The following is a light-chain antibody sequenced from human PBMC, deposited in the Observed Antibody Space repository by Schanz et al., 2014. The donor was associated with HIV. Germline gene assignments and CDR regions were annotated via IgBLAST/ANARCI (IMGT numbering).Light chain of an antibody. CDR2: DVS. V-gene: IGLV2-14*03. CDR1: SSDVGAYNY. CDR3: SSYTSSYRV. Sequence: QSALTQPASVSGSPGQSITISCTGTSSDVGAYNYVSWYQQHPGKAPKLMIYDVSSRPSGVSNRFSGSKSGNTASLTISGLQAEDEAEYFCSSYTSSYRVFGGGTKLTVL. J-gene: IGLJ3*02.